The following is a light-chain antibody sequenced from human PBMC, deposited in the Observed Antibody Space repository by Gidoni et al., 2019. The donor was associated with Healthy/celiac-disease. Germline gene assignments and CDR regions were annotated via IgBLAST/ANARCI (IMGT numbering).Light chain of an antibody. CDR3: QQSYSTPLT. CDR2: AAS. V-gene: IGKV1-39*01. Sequence: DIQMTQSPSSLSASVGDRVTITCRASQSISSYLHWYQQKPGKAPKLRIYAASSLQSGVPSRFSGSGSGTDFTLTISSLQPEDFATYYCQQSYSTPLTFGPGTKVDIK. CDR1: QSISSY. J-gene: IGKJ3*01.